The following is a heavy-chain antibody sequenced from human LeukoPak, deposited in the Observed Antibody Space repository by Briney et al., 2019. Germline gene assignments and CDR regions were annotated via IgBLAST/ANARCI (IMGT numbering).Heavy chain of an antibody. CDR1: GFTVSSSY. D-gene: IGHD2-2*01. J-gene: IGHJ5*01. Sequence: PGGSLRLSCAASGFTVSSSYMTWVRQAPGKGLEWVSIIYSGGNTYYADSVQGRFTISRDNSKNTLYLQMNSLRAEDTAVYHCASSREATSNWFVYWGQGTLVTVSS. CDR2: IYSGGNT. V-gene: IGHV3-66*01. CDR3: ASSREATSNWFVY.